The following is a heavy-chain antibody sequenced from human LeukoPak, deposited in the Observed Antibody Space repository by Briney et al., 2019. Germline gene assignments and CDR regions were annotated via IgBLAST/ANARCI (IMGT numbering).Heavy chain of an antibody. J-gene: IGHJ4*02. D-gene: IGHD3-16*01. Sequence: SETLSLTCTVSGGSISSYYWSWIRQPPGKGLEWIGEINHSGSTNYNPSLKSRVTISVDTSKNQFSLKLSSVTAADTAVYYCARLGSYAKKYFDYWGQGTLVTVSS. CDR1: GGSISSYY. CDR2: INHSGST. V-gene: IGHV4-34*01. CDR3: ARLGSYAKKYFDY.